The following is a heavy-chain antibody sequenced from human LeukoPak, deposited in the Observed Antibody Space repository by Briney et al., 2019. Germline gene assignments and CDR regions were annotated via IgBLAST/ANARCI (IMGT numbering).Heavy chain of an antibody. V-gene: IGHV1-2*02. CDR3: AANPRYYDFWSGYPY. J-gene: IGHJ4*02. CDR1: GYTFTGYY. D-gene: IGHD3-3*01. Sequence: ASVKVSCKASGYTFTGYYMHWVRQAPGRGLEWMGWINPNSGGTNYAQKFQERVTITRDMSTSTAYMELSSLRSEDTAVYYCAANPRYYDFWSGYPYWGQGTLVTVSS. CDR2: INPNSGGT.